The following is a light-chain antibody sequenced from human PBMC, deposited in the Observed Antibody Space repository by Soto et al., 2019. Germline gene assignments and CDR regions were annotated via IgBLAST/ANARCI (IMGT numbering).Light chain of an antibody. CDR3: HKYNSAPLT. CDR1: QGISNY. CDR2: AAS. Sequence: DIQMTQSPSSLSASVGDRVTITCRASQGISNYLAWYQQKPGKVPKLLIYAASTLQSGVPSRFSGSASGTEFTLTISSLRPEDVATYYCHKYNSAPLTFGQGTKVDIK. V-gene: IGKV1-27*01. J-gene: IGKJ1*01.